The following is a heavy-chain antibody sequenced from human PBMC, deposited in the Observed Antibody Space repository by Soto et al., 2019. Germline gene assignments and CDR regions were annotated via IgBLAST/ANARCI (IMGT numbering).Heavy chain of an antibody. CDR1: GYSFTSYW. Sequence: GESLKISCKGSGYSFTSYWIGWVRQMPGKGLEWMGIIYPGDSDTRYSPSFQGQVTISADKSISTAYLQWSSLKASDTAMYYCARYSSSWYQTYYYYYYGMDVWGQGTTVTVSS. CDR2: IYPGDSDT. V-gene: IGHV5-51*01. D-gene: IGHD6-13*01. J-gene: IGHJ6*02. CDR3: ARYSSSWYQTYYYYYYGMDV.